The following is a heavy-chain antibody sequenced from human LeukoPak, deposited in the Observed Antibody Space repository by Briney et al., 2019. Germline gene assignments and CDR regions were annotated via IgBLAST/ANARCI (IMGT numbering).Heavy chain of an antibody. CDR2: INHSGST. D-gene: IGHD3-9*01. CDR3: ARGWGTGYYLFDY. V-gene: IGHV4-34*01. CDR1: GGSFSGYY. J-gene: IGHJ4*02. Sequence: SETLSLTCAVYGGSFSGYYWSWIRQPPGKGLEWIGEINHSGSTYYNPSLKSRVTISVDTSKNQFSLKLSSVTAADTAVYYCARGWGTGYYLFDYWGQGTLVTVSS.